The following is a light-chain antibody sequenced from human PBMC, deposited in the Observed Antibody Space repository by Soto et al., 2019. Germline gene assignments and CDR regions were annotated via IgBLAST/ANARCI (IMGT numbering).Light chain of an antibody. CDR2: GAS. V-gene: IGKV3-20*01. J-gene: IGKJ1*01. Sequence: DIVLTQSPGTLSLSPGERATLSCRASQSVGSIYLAWYQQKPGQAPRLLIHGASNRASGIPDGFSGSGSGTDFTLTISRPEPEDFAVYYCQQYGSSPRTFGQGTKV. CDR3: QQYGSSPRT. CDR1: QSVGSIY.